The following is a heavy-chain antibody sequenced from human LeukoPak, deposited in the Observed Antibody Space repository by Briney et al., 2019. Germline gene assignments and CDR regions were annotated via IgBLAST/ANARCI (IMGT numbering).Heavy chain of an antibody. CDR2: IGSTTNSI. Sequence: PGGSLRLSCAASGFSFSSYEMNWVCQAPGKGLEWVSYIGSTTNSIYYADSVKGRFTISRDNAKKSLHLQMNSLRAEDTAVYYCARDEYSGLYYYMDVWGKGTTVTVSS. D-gene: IGHD5-12*01. CDR1: GFSFSSYE. V-gene: IGHV3-48*03. J-gene: IGHJ6*03. CDR3: ARDEYSGLYYYMDV.